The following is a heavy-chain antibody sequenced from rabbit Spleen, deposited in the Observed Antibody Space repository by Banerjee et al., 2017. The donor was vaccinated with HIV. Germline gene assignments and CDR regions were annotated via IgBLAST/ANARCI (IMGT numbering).Heavy chain of an antibody. CDR1: GFDFSSYY. V-gene: IGHV1S7*01. CDR2: FDPVFGST. Sequence: QLKESGGGLVQPGGSLKVSCIASGFDFSSYYMSWVRQAPGKGLEWIGYFDPVFGSTYYASWVNGQFTISSHNAQNTLYLQLNSLTAADTATYFCVREAGYGGYGDANLWGPGTLVTVS. J-gene: IGHJ4*01. CDR3: VREAGYGGYGDANL. D-gene: IGHD6-1*01.